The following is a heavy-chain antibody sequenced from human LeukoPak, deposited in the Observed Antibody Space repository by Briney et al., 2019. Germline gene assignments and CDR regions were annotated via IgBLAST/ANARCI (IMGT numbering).Heavy chain of an antibody. D-gene: IGHD2-2*03. CDR1: GFTFSSYS. V-gene: IGHV3-21*01. J-gene: IGHJ5*02. CDR2: ISSSSSYI. CDR3: ARLGIVVVPAAPSNNWFDP. Sequence: PGGSLRLSCAASGFTFSSYSMTWVRQAPGKGLEWVSSISSSSSYIYYADSVKGRFTISRDNAKNSLYLQMNSLRAEDTAVYYCARLGIVVVPAAPSNNWFDPWGQGTLVTVSS.